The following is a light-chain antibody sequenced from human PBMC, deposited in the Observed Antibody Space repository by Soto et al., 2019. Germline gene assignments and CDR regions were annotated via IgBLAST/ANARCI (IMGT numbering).Light chain of an antibody. CDR1: QSVTNW. CDR3: QHYYSYPWT. V-gene: IGKV1-5*03. Sequence: DIQMTQSPSTLSASVGDRVTITCRASQSVTNWLAWYQKKPGKAPNLLIYKASSLESGVPSRFSGSGSGTEFTLTISSLQPDDFATYYCQHYYSYPWTSGQGTKVEIK. J-gene: IGKJ1*01. CDR2: KAS.